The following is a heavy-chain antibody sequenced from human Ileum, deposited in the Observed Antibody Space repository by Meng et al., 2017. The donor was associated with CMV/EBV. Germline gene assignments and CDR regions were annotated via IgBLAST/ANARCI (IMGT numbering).Heavy chain of an antibody. J-gene: IGHJ5*02. CDR3: ASYRYGTKDGHVLA. CDR1: DLTFSHYW. V-gene: IGHV3-74*01. Sequence: ACDLTFSHYWMRWVRTAPGKGLVWVSRINSDGSSTDYADTVKGRFTISRDNAKDTLYLQMTSLRAEDTAVYYCASYRYGTKDGHVLAWGQGTLVTVSS. D-gene: IGHD1-1*01. CDR2: INSDGSST.